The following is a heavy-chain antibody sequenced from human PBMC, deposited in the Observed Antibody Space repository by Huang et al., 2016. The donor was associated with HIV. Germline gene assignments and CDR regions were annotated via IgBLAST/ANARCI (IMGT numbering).Heavy chain of an antibody. V-gene: IGHV6-1*01. D-gene: IGHD3-22*01. CDR2: TYFRSKWYN. Sequence: QLQQSGPGLLKPSQTLSLTCAISEDNVSGNSVTWNWIRQSPSRCLEWLGRTYFRSKWYNDYAESVKSRMTIDTDTSKNQFSLQLKSVVPEDTAVYFCARGHDFYYDRRGYSFDYWGQGSLVTVSS. J-gene: IGHJ4*02. CDR1: EDNVSGNSVT. CDR3: ARGHDFYYDRRGYSFDY.